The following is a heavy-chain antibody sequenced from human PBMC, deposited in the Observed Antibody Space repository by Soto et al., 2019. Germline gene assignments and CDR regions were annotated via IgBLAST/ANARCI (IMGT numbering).Heavy chain of an antibody. V-gene: IGHV1-69*13. CDR3: ARGRHIVGAIIAGY. CDR1: GGTFSGYA. J-gene: IGHJ4*02. D-gene: IGHD1-26*01. Sequence: GASVKVSCKASGGTFSGYAISWVRQAPGQGLEWMGAIIPIFGTANYAQKFQGRVTITADESTSTAYMELSSLRSEDTAVYYCARGRHIVGAIIAGYWGQGTLVTVSS. CDR2: IIPIFGTA.